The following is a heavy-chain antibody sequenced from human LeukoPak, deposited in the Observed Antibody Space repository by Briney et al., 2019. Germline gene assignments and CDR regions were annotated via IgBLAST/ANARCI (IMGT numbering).Heavy chain of an antibody. CDR3: AREGGIVVVPPAI. CDR2: IYYSGST. J-gene: IGHJ4*02. CDR1: GGSISSGDYY. D-gene: IGHD2-2*01. Sequence: KPSQTLSLTCTVSGGSISSGDYYWSWIRQPPGKGLKWIGYIYYSGSTYYNSSLKSRVTISVDTSKNQFSLKLSSVTAADTAVYYCAREGGIVVVPPAIWGQGTLVTVSS. V-gene: IGHV4-30-4*01.